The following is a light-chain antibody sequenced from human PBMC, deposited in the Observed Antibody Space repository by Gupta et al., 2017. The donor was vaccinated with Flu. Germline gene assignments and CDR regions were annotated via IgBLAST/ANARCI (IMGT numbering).Light chain of an antibody. J-gene: IGLJ1*01. V-gene: IGLV3-21*02. CDR1: NIGSRS. Sequence: NNIGSRSVHWYQQKPGQAPVLVVYDDSDRPSGIPERFSDSKSGNTATLTISGVEAGDEADYYCQVWTYTSDPSLYVFGTGTKVTVL. CDR3: QVWTYTSDPSLYV. CDR2: DDS.